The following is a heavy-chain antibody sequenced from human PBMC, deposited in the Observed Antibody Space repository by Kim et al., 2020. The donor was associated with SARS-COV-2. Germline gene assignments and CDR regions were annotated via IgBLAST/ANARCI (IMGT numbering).Heavy chain of an antibody. J-gene: IGHJ5*02. CDR2: IYYSGST. CDR1: GGSISSYY. D-gene: IGHD6-19*01. CDR3: ARHEDSSGWYHWFDH. V-gene: IGHV4-59*08. Sequence: SETLSLTCTVSGGSISSYYWSWIRQPPGKGLEWIGYIYYSGSTNYNPSLKSRVTISVDTSKNQFSLKPSSVTAADTAVYYCARHEDSSGWYHWFDHWGPGTLVTVSS.